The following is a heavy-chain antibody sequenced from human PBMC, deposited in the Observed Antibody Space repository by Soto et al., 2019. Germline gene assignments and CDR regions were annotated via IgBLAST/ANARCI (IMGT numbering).Heavy chain of an antibody. Sequence: GGSLRLSCAASGFTFSSYGMHWVRQAPGKGLEWVAVIWYDGSNKYYADSVKGRFTISRDNSKNTLYLQMNSLRAEDTAVYYCARALRQRRDGYNYGPGRFDPWGQGTLVTVSS. CDR3: ARALRQRRDGYNYGPGRFDP. J-gene: IGHJ5*02. D-gene: IGHD5-12*01. V-gene: IGHV3-33*01. CDR1: GFTFSSYG. CDR2: IWYDGSNK.